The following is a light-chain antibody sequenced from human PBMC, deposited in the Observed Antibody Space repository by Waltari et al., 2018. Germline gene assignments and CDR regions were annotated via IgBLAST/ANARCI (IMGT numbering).Light chain of an antibody. V-gene: IGKV3-20*01. Sequence: EIVVTQSAGTLSLSPGERATLSCRASQDVNNNCLAWYQQKPGQAPRLLIYSASSRIPGIPDRFTGSGYGTDFALTISRLEPADVAVYYCQQCAGSPFTFGQGTKLEIK. CDR3: QQCAGSPFT. CDR2: SAS. CDR1: QDVNNNC. J-gene: IGKJ2*01.